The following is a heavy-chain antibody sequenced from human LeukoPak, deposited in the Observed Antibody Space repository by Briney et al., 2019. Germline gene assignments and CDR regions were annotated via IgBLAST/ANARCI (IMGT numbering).Heavy chain of an antibody. Sequence: GGSLRLSCAASGFTFGTYAMSWVRQIPGKGLEWVSAISGSDDGTYYADSVKGRFTISRDNSKNTLYLQMNSLRAEDTAVYYCAREGILYGPERGALDYWGQGTLVTVSS. V-gene: IGHV3-23*01. CDR3: AREGILYGPERGALDY. CDR1: GFTFGTYA. D-gene: IGHD6-13*01. J-gene: IGHJ4*02. CDR2: ISGSDDGT.